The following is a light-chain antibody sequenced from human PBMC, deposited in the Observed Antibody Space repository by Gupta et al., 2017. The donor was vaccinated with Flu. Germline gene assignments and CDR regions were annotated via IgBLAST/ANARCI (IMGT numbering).Light chain of an antibody. CDR3: QVGEIINSNRYV. CDR1: GFGGGS. Sequence: SAVLTQPPSLSGAPGQTARSICGSNGFGGGSVQWYQPRAGQAPVLFIFNIKDRLCGSAARCSVSMSGATAAVTINRVDAVDEAAYFCQVGEIINSNRYVFGPGTKVTV. J-gene: IGLJ1*01. CDR2: NIK. V-gene: IGLV3-21*02.